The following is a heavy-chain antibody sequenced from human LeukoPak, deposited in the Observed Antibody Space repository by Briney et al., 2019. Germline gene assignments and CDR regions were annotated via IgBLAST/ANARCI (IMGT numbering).Heavy chain of an antibody. CDR3: ATKLPDASSYFDF. V-gene: IGHV3-23*01. D-gene: IGHD6-6*01. J-gene: IGHJ4*02. CDR1: GLTLSNYD. Sequence: PGGSLRLSCVASGLTLSNYDTTWVRQAPGKGLEYVSSIGSGGYRFYGGSVKGRFSISRDNSQKTVHLQMNSLRGEDTDIYFCATKLPDASSYFDFWGQGILVTVSS. CDR2: SIGSGGYR.